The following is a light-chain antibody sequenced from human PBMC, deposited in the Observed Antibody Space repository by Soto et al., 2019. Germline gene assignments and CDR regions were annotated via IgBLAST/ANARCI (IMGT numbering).Light chain of an antibody. Sequence: DIQMTQSPSTLSASVGDRVTITCRASQSISNWLAWFQQKPGKAPKPLIYDASNLESGVPSRFSGSGSGTEFTLTISSLQPDDFATYYCQQYKTSSTFGGGTKVDIK. CDR3: QQYKTSST. J-gene: IGKJ4*01. CDR2: DAS. V-gene: IGKV1-5*01. CDR1: QSISNW.